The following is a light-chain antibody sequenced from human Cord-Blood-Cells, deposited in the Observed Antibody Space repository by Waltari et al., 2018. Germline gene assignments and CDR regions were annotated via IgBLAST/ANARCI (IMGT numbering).Light chain of an antibody. CDR1: QGLSSY. CDR2: AAS. J-gene: IGKJ4*01. CDR3: QQLNSYPLT. V-gene: IGKV1-9*01. Sequence: DIQLTQSPSFLSASVGDRVTITCRASQGLSSYLALYQQKPGKAPKLLIYAASTLQSGVPSRFSGSGSGTEFTLTISSLQPEDFATYYCQQLNSYPLTFGGGTKVEIK.